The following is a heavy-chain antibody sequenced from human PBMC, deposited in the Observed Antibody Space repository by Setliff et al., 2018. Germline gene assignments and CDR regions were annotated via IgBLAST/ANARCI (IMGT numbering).Heavy chain of an antibody. Sequence: QPRGSLRLSCAASGFTFSGSAVHWVRQASGKGLEWVGRIRSKTDTAAPVYAASVRGRFSISRDESKNTAYLQMNSLRAEDTAVYYCASAGHSGSWFPFDAFHIWGQGTMVTVSS. J-gene: IGHJ3*02. CDR2: IRSKTDTAAP. D-gene: IGHD6-13*01. V-gene: IGHV3-73*01. CDR3: ASAGHSGSWFPFDAFHI. CDR1: GFTFSGSA.